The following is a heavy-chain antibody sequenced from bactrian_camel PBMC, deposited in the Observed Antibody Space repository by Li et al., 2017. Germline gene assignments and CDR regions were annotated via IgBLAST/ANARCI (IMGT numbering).Heavy chain of an antibody. V-gene: IGHV3-1*01. CDR2: ISSSGGDA. CDR1: GFPFGEYA. D-gene: IGHD5*01. CDR3: ATRARASRTSYTY. Sequence: VQLVESGGGLVQPGGPLRLSCVASGFPFGEYAMSWVRQTAGKGLEWVSSISSSGGDAYTDEAVHGRFTISRDNAKNTLYLQLDSLKSEDTGLYYCATRARASRTSYTYWGQGTQVTVS. J-gene: IGHJ4*01.